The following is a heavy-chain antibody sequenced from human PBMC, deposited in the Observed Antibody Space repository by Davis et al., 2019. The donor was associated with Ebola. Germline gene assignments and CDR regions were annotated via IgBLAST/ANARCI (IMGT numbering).Heavy chain of an antibody. CDR1: RFTFHTYG. CDR2: ISYDRSNK. J-gene: IGHJ4*02. CDR3: ARQLKVYAVGGATYYFDY. V-gene: IGHV3-33*05. D-gene: IGHD2-8*01. Sequence: GGSLRLSCAASRFTFHTYGMHWVRQAPGKGLEWVAVISYDRSNKYYADSVKGRFTISRDNSKNTLYLQMNSLRAEDTAVYYCARQLKVYAVGGATYYFDYWGQGTLVTVSS.